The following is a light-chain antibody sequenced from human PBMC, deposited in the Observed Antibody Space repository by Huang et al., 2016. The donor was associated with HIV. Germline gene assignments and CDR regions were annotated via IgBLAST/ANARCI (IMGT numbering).Light chain of an antibody. J-gene: IGKJ2*01. CDR1: QSVGNW. V-gene: IGKV1-5*03. CDR2: TAS. CDR3: QQYNRFYT. Sequence: DIQMTQSPSTLSASVGDRVTITCRASQSVGNWLAWYQPKPGQAPKLLIYTASTLQNGVPSRCSGSGSETECTLTINSLQPDDFATYYCQQYNRFYTFGQGTRLDIK.